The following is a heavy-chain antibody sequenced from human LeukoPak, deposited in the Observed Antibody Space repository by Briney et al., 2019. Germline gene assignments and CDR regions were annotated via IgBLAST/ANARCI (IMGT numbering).Heavy chain of an antibody. CDR3: ARGPYSSGWYFDY. V-gene: IGHV4-61*01. CDR1: GGSVSSGSYY. D-gene: IGHD6-19*01. Sequence: PSETLSLTCTVPGGSVSSGSYYWRWIRQPPGKGLEWIGYIYYSGSTNYNPSLKSRVTISVDTSKNQFSLKLSSVTAADTAVYYCARGPYSSGWYFDYWGQGTLVTVSS. CDR2: IYYSGST. J-gene: IGHJ4*02.